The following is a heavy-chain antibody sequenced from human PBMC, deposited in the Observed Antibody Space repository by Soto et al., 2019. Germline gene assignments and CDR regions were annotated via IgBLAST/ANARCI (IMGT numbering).Heavy chain of an antibody. Sequence: VGSLRLSCAASGLTFSSYGMHWVRQAPGKGLEWVAVIWYDGSNKYYADSVKGRFTISRDNSKNTLYLQMNSLRAEDTAVYYCARGDSTSGYYYGMDVWGQGTTVTVSS. J-gene: IGHJ6*02. CDR1: GLTFSSYG. CDR2: IWYDGSNK. CDR3: ARGDSTSGYYYGMDV. V-gene: IGHV3-33*01. D-gene: IGHD3-22*01.